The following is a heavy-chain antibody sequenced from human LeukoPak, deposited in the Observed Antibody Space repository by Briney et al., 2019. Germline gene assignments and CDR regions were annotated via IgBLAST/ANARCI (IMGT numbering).Heavy chain of an antibody. D-gene: IGHD2-15*01. CDR3: AREGCSGGSCYHNWFDP. Sequence: GGSLRLSCAASGFTFSSYWMSWVRQAPGKGREGVANINQDGSEKYYVESVKGRFTISRDNAKNSLYLQMNSLRAEDTAVYYCAREGCSGGSCYHNWFDPWGQGTLVTVSS. J-gene: IGHJ5*02. CDR1: GFTFSSYW. CDR2: INQDGSEK. V-gene: IGHV3-7*01.